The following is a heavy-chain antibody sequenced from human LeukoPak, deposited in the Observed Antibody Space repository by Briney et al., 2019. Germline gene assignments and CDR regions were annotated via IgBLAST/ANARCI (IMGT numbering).Heavy chain of an antibody. CDR2: ISYDGSNK. CDR3: AKAYYDILNLPPYGMDV. J-gene: IGHJ6*04. D-gene: IGHD3-9*01. CDR1: GFTLSSYG. Sequence: GGSLRLSCAASGFTLSSYGMHWVRQAPGKGLEWVAVISYDGSNKYYADSVKGRFTISRDNSKNTLYLQMNSLRAEDTAVYYCAKAYYDILNLPPYGMDVWGKGTTVTVSS. V-gene: IGHV3-30*18.